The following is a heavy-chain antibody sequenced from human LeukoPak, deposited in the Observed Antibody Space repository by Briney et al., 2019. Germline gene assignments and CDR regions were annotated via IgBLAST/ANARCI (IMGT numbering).Heavy chain of an antibody. CDR1: GYTFTGYY. V-gene: IGHV1-2*02. CDR3: ARGPPARYDFWSGGNYYYYMDV. CDR2: INPNSGGT. D-gene: IGHD3-3*01. J-gene: IGHJ6*03. Sequence: ASVKVSCKASGYTFTGYYMHWVRQAPGQGLEWMGWINPNSGGTNYAQKFQGRVTMTRDTSISTAYMGLSRLRSDDTAVYYCARGPPARYDFWSGGNYYYYMDVWGKGTTVTVSS.